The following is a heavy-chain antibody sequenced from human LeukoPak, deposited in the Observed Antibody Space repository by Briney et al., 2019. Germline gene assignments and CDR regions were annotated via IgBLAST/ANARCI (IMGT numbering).Heavy chain of an antibody. V-gene: IGHV4-34*01. Sequence: SENLSLTCAVYGGSFSGYYWSWIRQPPGKGLEWIGEINHSGSTNYNPSLKSRVTISVDTSKNQFSLKLSSVTAADTAVYYCARPGDYVGMWYDYWGQGTLVTVSS. CDR3: ARPGDYVGMWYDY. CDR1: GGSFSGYY. D-gene: IGHD4-17*01. J-gene: IGHJ4*02. CDR2: INHSGST.